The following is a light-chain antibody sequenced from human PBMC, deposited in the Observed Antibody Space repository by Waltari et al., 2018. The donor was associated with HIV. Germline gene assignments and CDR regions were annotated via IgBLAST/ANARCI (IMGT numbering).Light chain of an antibody. CDR3: QSYDTSLSGFYV. J-gene: IGLJ1*01. CDR1: SSSIGAGYD. CDR2: SSN. Sequence: QSVLTQPPSVSGAPGQRVTISCTGSSSSIGAGYDVHWYQQLPGAAPKLVIYSSNFRPSGVPDRFSGSKSGTSASLAITGLQAEDEADYYCQSYDTSLSGFYVFGTGTKVTVL. V-gene: IGLV1-40*01.